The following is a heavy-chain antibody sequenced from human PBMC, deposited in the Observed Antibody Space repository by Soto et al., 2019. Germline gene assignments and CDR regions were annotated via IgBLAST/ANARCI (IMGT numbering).Heavy chain of an antibody. V-gene: IGHV1-18*01. Sequence: QVQLVQSGAEVKKPGASVKVSCKASGYTFSSYGFSWVRQAPGKGLEWMGWISAYSGKTNTAQKFQGRVTMTTETSTSTAYMELRSLRSDDTAVYYCARGNRIEAFDIWGQGTMVTVSS. CDR3: ARGNRIEAFDI. J-gene: IGHJ3*02. CDR2: ISAYSGKT. CDR1: GYTFSSYG. D-gene: IGHD2-15*01.